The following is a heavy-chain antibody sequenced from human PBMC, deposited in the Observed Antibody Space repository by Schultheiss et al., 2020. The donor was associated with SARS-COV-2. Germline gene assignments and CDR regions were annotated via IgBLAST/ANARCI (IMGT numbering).Heavy chain of an antibody. D-gene: IGHD4-17*01. CDR1: GFSVGGRA. CDR3: AREPFYGEFLHWYFDL. V-gene: IGHV3-9*01. J-gene: IGHJ2*01. CDR2: ISWNSGSI. Sequence: GGSLRLSCAVSGFSVGGRAMHWVRQAPGKGLEWVSGISWNSGSIGYADSVKGRFTISRDNSKNTLYLQMNSLRAEDTAVYYCAREPFYGEFLHWYFDLWGRGTLVTVSS.